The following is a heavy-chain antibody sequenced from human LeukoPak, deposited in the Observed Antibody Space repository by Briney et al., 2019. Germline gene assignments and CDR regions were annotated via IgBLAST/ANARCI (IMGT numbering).Heavy chain of an antibody. CDR2: ISYDGTDK. D-gene: IGHD5-24*01. CDR3: ARVRLIATYYYYYMDV. Sequence: QAGGSLRLSCAASGFTFSSFAMHWVRQAPGKGLEWVAVISYDGTDKHYADSVKGRFTISRDNSKNTLFLQMNSLRTEDTAVYYCARVRLIATYYYYYMDVWGKGTTVTVSS. CDR1: GFTFSSFA. J-gene: IGHJ6*03. V-gene: IGHV3-30*04.